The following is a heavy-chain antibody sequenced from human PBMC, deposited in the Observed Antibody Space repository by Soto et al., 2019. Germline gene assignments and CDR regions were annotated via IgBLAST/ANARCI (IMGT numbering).Heavy chain of an antibody. CDR1: GFTISSNA. CDR3: AKDNPGQPSFGY. J-gene: IGHJ4*02. V-gene: IGHV3-23*01. D-gene: IGHD1-1*01. Sequence: EVQLLESGGGLVQPGGSLRLSCAASGFTISSNAMYWVRQAPGKGLEWVSGISDRGDTTHYADSVKGRFTISRDTSQNKLVLQLKALRDDDTAVYFCAKDNPGQPSFGYGGQGTLVTVSS. CDR2: ISDRGDTT.